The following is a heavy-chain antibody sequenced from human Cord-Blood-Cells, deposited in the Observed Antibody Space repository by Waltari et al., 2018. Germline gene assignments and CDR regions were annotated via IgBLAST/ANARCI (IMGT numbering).Heavy chain of an antibody. D-gene: IGHD6-13*01. V-gene: IGHV1-69*01. CDR1: GGTFSSYA. Sequence: QVQLVQSGAEVKKPGSSVKVSCQASGGTFSSYAIIWVRQAPGQGLEWMGRIIPNVGTANYARKFQGRVTITADESTSTAYMELSSLRSEDTAVYYCARAGQGAARLYNWFDPWGQGTLVTVAS. CDR3: ARAGQGAARLYNWFDP. J-gene: IGHJ5*02. CDR2: IIPNVGTA.